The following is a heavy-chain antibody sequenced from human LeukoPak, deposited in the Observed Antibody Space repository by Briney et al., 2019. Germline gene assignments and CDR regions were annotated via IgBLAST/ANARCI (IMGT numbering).Heavy chain of an antibody. V-gene: IGHV4-4*09. CDR1: GGSISSYY. CDR2: IYTSGST. CDR3: ARRAQAGYSYGYMSGWFDP. J-gene: IGHJ5*02. D-gene: IGHD5-18*01. Sequence: SETLSLTCTVSGGSISSYYWSWIRQPPGKGLEWIGYIYTSGSTNYNPSLKSRVTISVDTSKNQFSLKLSSVTAADTAVYYCARRAQAGYSYGYMSGWFDPWGQGTLVTASS.